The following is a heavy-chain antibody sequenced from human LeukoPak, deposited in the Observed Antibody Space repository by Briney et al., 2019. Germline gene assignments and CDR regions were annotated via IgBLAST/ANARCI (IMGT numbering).Heavy chain of an antibody. D-gene: IGHD2-21*02. V-gene: IGHV4-38-2*02. J-gene: IGHJ3*02. CDR2: IYHSGST. Sequence: PSETLSLTCTVSGYSISSGYYWGWIRQPPGKGLEWIGSIYHSGSTYYNPSLKSRVTITVDTSKNQFSLKLSSVTAADTAVYYCARLVVTAISAFDIWGQGTMVTVSS. CDR1: GYSISSGYY. CDR3: ARLVVTAISAFDI.